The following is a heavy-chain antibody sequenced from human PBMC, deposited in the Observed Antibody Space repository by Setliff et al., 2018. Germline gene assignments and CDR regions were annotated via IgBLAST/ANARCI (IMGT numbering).Heavy chain of an antibody. D-gene: IGHD4-17*01. J-gene: IGHJ3*02. Sequence: SETLSLTCAVSGYSISSPHYWGWIRQPPGKGLEWIGSIKHSGNTYYNPSLKSRVTISVDTSNNQFSLKLTSVTAADTAVYYCARDGGDGYGVDAYAGGGFDIWGQGTMVTVAS. V-gene: IGHV4-38-2*02. CDR3: ARDGGDGYGVDAYAGGGFDI. CDR2: IKHSGNT. CDR1: GYSISSPHY.